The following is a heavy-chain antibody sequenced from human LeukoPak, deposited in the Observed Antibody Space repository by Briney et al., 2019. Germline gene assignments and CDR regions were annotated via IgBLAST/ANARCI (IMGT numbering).Heavy chain of an antibody. CDR3: ARQTFGVLYFDS. Sequence: SETLSLTCSVSGGSISRGSYYWSWIRQPAGKGLEWMGRIYNSGSTNYNPSLKSRVTISTDMSKNQFSLKLTSVTAADTAVYYCARQTFGVLYFDSWGQGTLAIVSS. J-gene: IGHJ4*02. D-gene: IGHD3-10*01. V-gene: IGHV4-61*02. CDR2: IYNSGST. CDR1: GGSISRGSYY.